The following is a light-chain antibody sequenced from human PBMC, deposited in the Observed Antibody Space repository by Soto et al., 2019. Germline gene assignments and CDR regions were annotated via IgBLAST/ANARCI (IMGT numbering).Light chain of an antibody. CDR1: QRLLHSNGYNY. V-gene: IGKV2-28*01. J-gene: IGKJ1*01. CDR3: MQALQTPT. CDR2: LGS. Sequence: DIVMTQSPLSLPVTPGEPASISCRSGQRLLHSNGYNYLDWYLQKPGQSPQLLIYLGSNRASGVPDRFSGSGSGSDFTLEISRVEAEDVGVYYCMQALQTPTFGQGTKVEIK.